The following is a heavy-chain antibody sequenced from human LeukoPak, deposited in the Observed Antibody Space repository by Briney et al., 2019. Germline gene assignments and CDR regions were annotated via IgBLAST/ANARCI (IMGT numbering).Heavy chain of an antibody. CDR3: AREVYSYGYSFSFDI. D-gene: IGHD5-18*01. J-gene: IGHJ3*02. V-gene: IGHV4-59*01. CDR2: IYYSGST. CDR1: GGSISSYY. Sequence: PSETLSLTCTVSGGSISSYYWSWIRQPPGKGLEWIGYIYYSGSTNYTLSLKSRVTISVDTSKNQFSLKLSSVTAADTAVYYCAREVYSYGYSFSFDIWGQGTMVTVSS.